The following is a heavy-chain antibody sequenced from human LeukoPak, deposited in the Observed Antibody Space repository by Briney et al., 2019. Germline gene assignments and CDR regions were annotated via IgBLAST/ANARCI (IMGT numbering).Heavy chain of an antibody. J-gene: IGHJ4*02. CDR2: FNPEDGET. Sequence: ASVKVSCKVSGYTLTELSMHWVRQAPGKGLEWMGGFNPEDGETIYAQKLQGGVTMTEDTSTDTAYMELSSLRSEDTAVYYCATPSRALGYCSSTSCSQFDYWGQGTLVTVSS. D-gene: IGHD2-2*01. V-gene: IGHV1-24*01. CDR3: ATPSRALGYCSSTSCSQFDY. CDR1: GYTLTELS.